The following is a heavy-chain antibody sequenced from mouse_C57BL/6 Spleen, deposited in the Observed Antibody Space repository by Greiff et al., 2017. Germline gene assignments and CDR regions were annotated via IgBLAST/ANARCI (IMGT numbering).Heavy chain of an antibody. V-gene: IGHV10-3*01. CDR1: GFTFNTYA. Sequence: EVQRVESGGGLVQPKGSLKLSCAASGFTFNTYAMHWVRQAPGKGLEWVARIRSKSSNYATYYADSVKDRFTISRDDSQSMLYLQMNNLKTEDTAMYYCVREGGFYYGNYALSYWGQGTSVTVSS. D-gene: IGHD2-1*01. J-gene: IGHJ4*01. CDR2: IRSKSSNYAT. CDR3: VREGGFYYGNYALSY.